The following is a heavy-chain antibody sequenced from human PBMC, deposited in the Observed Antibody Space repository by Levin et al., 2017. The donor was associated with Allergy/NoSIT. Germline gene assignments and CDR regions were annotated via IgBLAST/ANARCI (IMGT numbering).Heavy chain of an antibody. CDR3: AGGGRYFDRNDY. Sequence: SETLSLTCTVSGGSISYFFWTWIRQPPGKGLEWIGNIYSSGTTNYNPSLQSRVTISVDTSKNQFSLKVASLTAADTAVYYCAGGGRYFDRNDYWGQGTLVTVSS. J-gene: IGHJ4*02. CDR1: GGSISYFF. V-gene: IGHV4-59*01. CDR2: IYSSGTT. D-gene: IGHD3-9*01.